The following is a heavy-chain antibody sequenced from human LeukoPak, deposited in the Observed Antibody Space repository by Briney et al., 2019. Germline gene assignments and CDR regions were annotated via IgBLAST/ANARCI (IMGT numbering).Heavy chain of an antibody. CDR3: ARGVVRGAYWYFDL. J-gene: IGHJ2*01. CDR1: GGTFSSYA. D-gene: IGHD3-10*01. CDR2: IIPIFGTA. V-gene: IGHV1-69*06. Sequence: SVKVSCKASGGTFSSYAISWVRQAPGQGLEWMGGIIPIFGTANYAQKFQGRVTITADKSTSTAYIELSSLRSEDTAVYYCARGVVRGAYWYFDLWGRGTLVTVSS.